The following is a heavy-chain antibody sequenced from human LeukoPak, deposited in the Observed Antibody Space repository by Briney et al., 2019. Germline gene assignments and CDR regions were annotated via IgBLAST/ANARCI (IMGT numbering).Heavy chain of an antibody. D-gene: IGHD6-13*01. CDR1: GYTFIGYY. CDR3: ARGPDSSSWYIGY. CDR2: IIPIFGTA. V-gene: IGHV1-69*13. J-gene: IGHJ4*02. Sequence: SVKVSCKASGYTFIGYYMHWVRQAPGQGLEWMGGIIPIFGTANYAQKFQGRVTITADESTSTAYMELSSLRSEDTAVYYCARGPDSSSWYIGYRGQGTLVTVSS.